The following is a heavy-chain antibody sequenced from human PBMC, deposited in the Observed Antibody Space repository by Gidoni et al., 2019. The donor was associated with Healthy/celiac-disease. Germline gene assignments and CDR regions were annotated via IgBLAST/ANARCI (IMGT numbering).Heavy chain of an antibody. CDR3: ARDEEEQHLIGWIDP. CDR2: IWYDGSNK. V-gene: IGHV3-33*01. Sequence: QVQLVESGGGVVQPGRSLRLSCAASGFTFSSYGMHWVRQAPGKGLEWVALIWYDGSNKYYADSVKGRFTISRDNSKNTVYLQMNSLRAEDTAVYYCARDEEEQHLIGWIDPWGQGNLVTVSS. D-gene: IGHD6-13*01. J-gene: IGHJ5*02. CDR1: GFTFSSYG.